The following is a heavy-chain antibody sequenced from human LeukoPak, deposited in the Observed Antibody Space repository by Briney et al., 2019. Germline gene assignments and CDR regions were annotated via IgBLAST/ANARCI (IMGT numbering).Heavy chain of an antibody. J-gene: IGHJ4*02. V-gene: IGHV4-59*01. D-gene: IGHD4-23*01. CDR1: GGSISSYY. CDR3: ATDVDGGYFDY. Sequence: SETLSLTCTVSGGSISSYYWSWIRQPPGKGLEWVGYMDYSGGTNYNPSLKSRVTISGDRAKNQFSLKVSSVTAADTAVYYCATDVDGGYFDYWGQGTLVTVSS. CDR2: MDYSGGT.